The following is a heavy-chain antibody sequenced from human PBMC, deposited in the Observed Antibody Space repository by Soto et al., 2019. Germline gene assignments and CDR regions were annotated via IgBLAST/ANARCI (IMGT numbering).Heavy chain of an antibody. CDR1: GGSISSSSYY. CDR2: IYYSGST. V-gene: IGHV4-39*01. CDR3: ASGGITVVMDYGIDV. J-gene: IGHJ6*02. Sequence: SETLSLTCTVSGGSISSSSYYWGWIRQPPGKGLEWIGSIYYSGSTYYNPSLKSRVTISVDTSKNQFSLKLSSVTAADTAVYYCASGGITVVMDYGIDVWGQGTTVTVSS. D-gene: IGHD2-15*01.